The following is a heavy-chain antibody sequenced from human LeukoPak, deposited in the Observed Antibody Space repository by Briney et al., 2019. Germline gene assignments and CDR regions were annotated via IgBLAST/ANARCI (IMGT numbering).Heavy chain of an antibody. CDR2: IYYSGRT. CDR3: ARVYGDYPSYFDL. Sequence: PSETLSLTCTVSGDSIRSGGYFWGWIRQHPGMGLEWILYIYYSGRTYYNASVQSRFTISVDTSKNQFSLKLSSVTAADTAVYYCARVYGDYPSYFDLWGQGTLVTVSS. V-gene: IGHV4-31*03. D-gene: IGHD4-17*01. J-gene: IGHJ4*02. CDR1: GDSIRSGGYF.